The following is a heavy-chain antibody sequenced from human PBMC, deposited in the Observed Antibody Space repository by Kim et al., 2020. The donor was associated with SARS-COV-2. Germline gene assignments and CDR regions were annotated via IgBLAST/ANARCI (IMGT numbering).Heavy chain of an antibody. CDR2: IWYDGSNK. J-gene: IGHJ6*02. CDR3: ARDASAWELPSYGMDV. Sequence: GGSLRLSCAASGFTFSSYGMHWVRQAPGKGLEWVAVIWYDGSNKYYADSVKGRFTISRDNSKNTLYLQMNSLRAEDTAVYYCARDASAWELPSYGMDVWGQGTTVTVSS. CDR1: GFTFSSYG. V-gene: IGHV3-33*01. D-gene: IGHD1-26*01.